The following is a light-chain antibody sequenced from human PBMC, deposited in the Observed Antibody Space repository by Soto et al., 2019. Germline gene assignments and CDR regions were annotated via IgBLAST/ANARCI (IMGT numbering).Light chain of an antibody. CDR1: QSISSW. J-gene: IGKJ1*01. V-gene: IGKV1-5*01. Sequence: DIQMTQSPSTLSASVGDRVTITCRASQSISSWLAWYQQKPGKAPKLLIYDASSLESGVPSRFSGSGSGTEFTLTISSLQPVDFATYYCQQYNSYRRTFGQGTKVEIK. CDR2: DAS. CDR3: QQYNSYRRT.